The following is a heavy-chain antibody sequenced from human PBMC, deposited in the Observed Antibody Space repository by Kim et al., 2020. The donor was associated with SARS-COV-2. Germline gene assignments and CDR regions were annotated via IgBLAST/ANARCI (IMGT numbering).Heavy chain of an antibody. J-gene: IGHJ6*02. Sequence: GGSLRLSCAASGFTFSDYYMSWIRQAPGKGLEWVSYISSSSSYTNYADSVKGRFTISRDNAKNSLYLQMNSLRAEDTAVYYCARVGYDYVWGSYREYYYYYGVDVWGQGNTVPVSS. CDR1: GFTFSDYY. CDR3: ARVGYDYVWGSYREYYYYYGVDV. CDR2: ISSSSSYT. V-gene: IGHV3-11*05. D-gene: IGHD3-16*02.